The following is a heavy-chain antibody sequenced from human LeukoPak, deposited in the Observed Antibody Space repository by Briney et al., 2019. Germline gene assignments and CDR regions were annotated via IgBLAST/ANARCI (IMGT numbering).Heavy chain of an antibody. V-gene: IGHV4-4*07. Sequence: SEPLSHTCTVSGGPISCYYWRWIRQPAGKGVEGIGRIYTSGSTHYNPSLQSRVTMSVDTSKNQFSLKLSSVTAADTAVYYCARDFVAGRLNAFDIWGQGTMVTVSS. CDR2: IYTSGST. CDR3: ARDFVAGRLNAFDI. CDR1: GGPISCYY. J-gene: IGHJ3*02. D-gene: IGHD6-19*01.